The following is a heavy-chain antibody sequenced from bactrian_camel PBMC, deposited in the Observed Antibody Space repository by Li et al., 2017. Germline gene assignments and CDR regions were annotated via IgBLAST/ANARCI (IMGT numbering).Heavy chain of an antibody. D-gene: IGHD1*01. V-gene: IGHV3S40*01. CDR1: GYTWTRGC. J-gene: IGHJ6*01. CDR3: AAMYDATTRPLAPGDYSF. CDR2: VFRRGQST. Sequence: DVQLVESGGGSVQSGGSLRLSCAASGYTWTRGCIGWFRQVPGKEREGVATVFRRGQSTWYADSVQGRFTISQDNAKNTVYLQMNNLKPDDTAMYYCAAMYDATTRPLAPGDYSFWGQGTQVTVS.